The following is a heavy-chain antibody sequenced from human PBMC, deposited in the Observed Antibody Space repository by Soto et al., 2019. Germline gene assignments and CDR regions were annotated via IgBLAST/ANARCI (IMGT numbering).Heavy chain of an antibody. D-gene: IGHD3-10*01. CDR3: ARVAGTFYWYFDL. CDR2: IYYSGST. V-gene: IGHV4-30-4*01. CDR1: GGSISSGDYY. J-gene: IGHJ2*01. Sequence: QVQLQESGPGLVKPSQTLSLTCTVSGGSISSGDYYWSWIRQPPGKGLEWIGYIYYSGSTYYNPSLKSRVTISVDTSKDQFSPKLSSVTAAATAVYYCARVAGTFYWYFDLWGRGTLVTVSS.